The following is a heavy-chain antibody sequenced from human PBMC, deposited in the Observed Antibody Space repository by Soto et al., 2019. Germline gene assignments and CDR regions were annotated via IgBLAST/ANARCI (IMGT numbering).Heavy chain of an antibody. CDR1: GGTSTIYT. CDR3: ATDKYGAGRVGVHF. CDR2: IVPTLRIT. D-gene: IGHD3-3*02. V-gene: IGHV1-69*08. Sequence: QVQLVQSGAEVKKTGASLRVSCETSGGTSTIYTITWVRHAPGQGLQWMGRIVPTLRITNYAQEFQGRLTLTAESSTSTAHIELTSWTSEDTAVYYCATDKYGAGRVGVHFWGQGTLVTVSS. J-gene: IGHJ4*02.